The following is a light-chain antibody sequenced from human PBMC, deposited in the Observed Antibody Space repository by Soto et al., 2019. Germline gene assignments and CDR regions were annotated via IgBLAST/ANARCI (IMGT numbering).Light chain of an antibody. CDR2: DSS. CDR3: QQYDDWPLT. J-gene: IGKJ3*01. CDR1: QSVGRS. Sequence: VMTQSPATLSVSPGEGATLSCWASQSVGRSLAWYQQKPGQAPRLLMFDSSTRATGIPAKFSGSGSGTEFTLTISSLQSEDFAIYYFQQYDDWPLTFGPGTKLDI. V-gene: IGKV3-15*01.